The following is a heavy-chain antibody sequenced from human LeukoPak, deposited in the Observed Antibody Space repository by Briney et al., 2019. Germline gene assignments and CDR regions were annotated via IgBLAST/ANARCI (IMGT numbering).Heavy chain of an antibody. CDR1: GGSISSGGYY. CDR2: IYYSGGT. V-gene: IGHV4-31*03. J-gene: IGHJ5*02. D-gene: IGHD3-22*01. CDR3: ARGTREQDYYDSSGYYDGVWFDP. Sequence: PPQTLSLTCTVSGGSISSGGYYWSWIRQHPGKGLEWIGYIYYSGGTYYNPSLKSRVTISVDTSKNQFSLKLSSVTAADTAVYYCARGTREQDYYDSSGYYDGVWFDPWGQGTLVTASS.